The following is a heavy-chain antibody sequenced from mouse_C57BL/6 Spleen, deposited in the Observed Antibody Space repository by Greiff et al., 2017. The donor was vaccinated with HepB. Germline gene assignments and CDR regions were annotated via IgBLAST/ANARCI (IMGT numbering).Heavy chain of an antibody. D-gene: IGHD2-1*01. CDR1: GFNIKDYY. V-gene: IGHV14-1*01. J-gene: IGHJ1*03. Sequence: EVQLQQSGAELVRPGASVKLSCTASGFNIKDYYMHWVKQRPEQGLEWIGRIDPEDGDTEYAPKFQGKATMTADTSSNTAYLQLSSLTSEDTAVYYCTTLYYGNYHVPNWYFDVWGTGTTVTVSS. CDR3: TTLYYGNYHVPNWYFDV. CDR2: IDPEDGDT.